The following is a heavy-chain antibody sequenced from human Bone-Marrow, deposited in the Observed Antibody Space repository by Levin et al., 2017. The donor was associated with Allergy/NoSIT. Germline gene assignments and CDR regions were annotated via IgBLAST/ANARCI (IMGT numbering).Heavy chain of an antibody. CDR1: GFSLSTGGMR. V-gene: IGHV2-70*04. CDR3: AREYCGGGSCYGRGTAFDF. J-gene: IGHJ3*01. CDR2: IDWDDEK. Sequence: SGPTLVKPPQTLTLTCTFSGFSLSTGGMRVSWIRQPPGKALEWLARIDWDDEKFYSTSLKSRLTISKDTSKKQVVLTMTNMDPVDTATYYCAREYCGGGSCYGRGTAFDFWGQGTMVTVSS. D-gene: IGHD2-15*01.